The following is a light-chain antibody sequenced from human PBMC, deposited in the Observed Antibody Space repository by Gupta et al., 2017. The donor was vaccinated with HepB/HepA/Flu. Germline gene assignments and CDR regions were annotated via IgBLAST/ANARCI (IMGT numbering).Light chain of an antibody. CDR1: QNINSW. CDR2: KAS. Sequence: DIQMTQSPSTLSASVGDRVTITCRANQNINSWLAWYQQKPGKAPNLLIYKASSLESGVPSRFSGSGSGTEFTLTISCLQPDDFAIYYCQQYNSYSRGTFAQGAKVEIK. V-gene: IGKV1-5*03. J-gene: IGKJ1*01. CDR3: QQYNSYSRGT.